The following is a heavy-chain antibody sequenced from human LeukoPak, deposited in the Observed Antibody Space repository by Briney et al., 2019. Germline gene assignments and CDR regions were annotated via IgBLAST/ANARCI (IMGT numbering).Heavy chain of an antibody. D-gene: IGHD6-13*01. Sequence: PGGSLRLSCVVSGFNFHSFPMNWVRQAPGKGLEWVSYISSGGSTIYYRDSVKGRFTISRDNGKSSLYLQMISLRVEDTAVYYCATTTRSSWSPFDYWGQGTLVSVSS. CDR1: GFNFHSFP. CDR2: ISSGGSTI. V-gene: IGHV3-48*01. J-gene: IGHJ4*02. CDR3: ATTTRSSWSPFDY.